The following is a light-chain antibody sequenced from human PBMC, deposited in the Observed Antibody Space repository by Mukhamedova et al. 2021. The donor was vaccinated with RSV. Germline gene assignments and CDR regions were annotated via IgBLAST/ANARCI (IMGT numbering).Light chain of an antibody. V-gene: IGLV2-11*01. CDR2: DVS. Sequence: CTGTNSDVGGYNYVSWYQQHPGKAPKLMIYDVSKRPSGVPDRFSGSKSGNTASLTISGLQAEDEADYYCCSYAGSYTFVVFGGGTK. CDR1: NSDVGGYNY. CDR3: CSYAGSYTFVV. J-gene: IGLJ2*01.